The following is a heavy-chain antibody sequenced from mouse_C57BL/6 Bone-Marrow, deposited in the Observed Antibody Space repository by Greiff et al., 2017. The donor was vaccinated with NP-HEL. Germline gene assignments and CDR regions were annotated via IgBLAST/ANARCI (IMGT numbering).Heavy chain of an antibody. CDR2: FYPGGGSI. J-gene: IGHJ2*01. CDR1: GYTFTEYT. Sequence: QVQLKQSGAELVKPGASVKLSCKASGYTFTEYTIHWVKQRSGQGLEWIGWFYPGGGSIKYNEKFKDKATLTADKSSSTVYMELSILTSEDAAVYFCARHEERYDYDGGFDYWGQGTTLTVSS. V-gene: IGHV1-62-2*01. CDR3: ARHEERYDYDGGFDY. D-gene: IGHD2-4*01.